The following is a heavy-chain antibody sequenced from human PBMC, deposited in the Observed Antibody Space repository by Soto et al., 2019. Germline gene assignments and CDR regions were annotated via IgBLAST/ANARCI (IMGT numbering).Heavy chain of an antibody. CDR3: ARRGWANIFYHYEMDV. J-gene: IGHJ6*02. V-gene: IGHV5-10-1*01. CDR2: IDPTDSYT. D-gene: IGHD3-10*01. CDR1: GYTFTTHW. Sequence: LKISCKGSGYTFTTHWINWVRQKPGKGLEWIGRIDPTDSYTWYSPSFEGHVTISVDRSISTAYLQWSSLKASDTAVYYCARRGWANIFYHYEMDVWGQGTPVTVSS.